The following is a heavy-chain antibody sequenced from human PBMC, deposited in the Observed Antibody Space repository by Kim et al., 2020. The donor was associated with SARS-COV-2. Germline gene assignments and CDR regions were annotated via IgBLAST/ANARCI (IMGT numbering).Heavy chain of an antibody. CDR3: AKDNSYYDILTGPY. J-gene: IGHJ4*02. D-gene: IGHD3-9*01. Sequence: GGSLRLSCAASGFTFSSYGMHWVRQAPGKGLEWVAVISYDGSNKYYADSVKGRFTISRDNSKNTLYLQMNSLRAEDTAVYYCAKDNSYYDILTGPYWGQGTLVTVSS. CDR2: ISYDGSNK. CDR1: GFTFSSYG. V-gene: IGHV3-30*18.